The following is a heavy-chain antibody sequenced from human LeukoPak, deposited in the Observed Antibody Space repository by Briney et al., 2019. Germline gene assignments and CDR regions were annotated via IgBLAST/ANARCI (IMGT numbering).Heavy chain of an antibody. CDR1: GGSISSSSFY. CDR2: AYHTGRT. D-gene: IGHD1/OR15-1a*01. V-gene: IGHV4-39*01. CDR3: WLATTSNMAAPTD. J-gene: IGHJ4*02. Sequence: TSETLSLTCTVSGGSISSSSFYWGWIRQPPGKGLEWIGSAYHTGRTYYDPSLKSRVTISVDTSMNQFSLKLTSVTAADTAVYYCWLATTSNMAAPTDWGQETLVTVSS.